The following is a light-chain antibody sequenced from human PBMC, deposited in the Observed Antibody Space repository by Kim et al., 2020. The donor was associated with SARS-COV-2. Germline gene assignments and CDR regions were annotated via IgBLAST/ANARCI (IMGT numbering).Light chain of an antibody. CDR1: QSVSSN. CDR3: QQYNKWPYT. CDR2: VAS. V-gene: IGKV3-15*01. Sequence: EIVMTSSPATLSVSPGERATLSCRASQSVSSNLAWYQQKPGQAPRLLIYVASTRVTGIPARFSGSGSGTEFTLTVNSLQPEDFAVYYCQQYNKWPYTFGQGTKLEIK. J-gene: IGKJ2*01.